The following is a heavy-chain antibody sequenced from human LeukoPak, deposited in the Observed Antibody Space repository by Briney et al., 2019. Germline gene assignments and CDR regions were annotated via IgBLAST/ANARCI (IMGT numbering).Heavy chain of an antibody. D-gene: IGHD1-26*01. Sequence: ASVKVSCKASGYTFTSYAMHWVRQAPGQGLEWMGIINPSGGSTSYAQKFQGRVTMTRDTSTSTVYMELSSLRSEDTAVYYCARDKVLIVGATLFDYWGQGTLVTVSS. CDR2: INPSGGST. J-gene: IGHJ4*02. V-gene: IGHV1-46*01. CDR1: GYTFTSYA. CDR3: ARDKVLIVGATLFDY.